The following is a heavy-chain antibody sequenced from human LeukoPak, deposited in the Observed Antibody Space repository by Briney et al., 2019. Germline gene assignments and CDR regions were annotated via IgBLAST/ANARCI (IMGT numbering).Heavy chain of an antibody. CDR2: ISADGGRT. J-gene: IGHJ3*02. CDR3: ANPSSITISGMINPYPPFDI. V-gene: IGHV3-23*01. CDR1: GFTFSNYA. Sequence: GGSLRLSCAASGFTFSNYAMSWVRQAPGKGLEWVSTISADGGRTYYADSVTDRFSISRDNSKNTLYLQMNSLRAEDTAVYSCANPSSITISGMINPYPPFDIWGQGTMVIVSS. D-gene: IGHD3-3*01.